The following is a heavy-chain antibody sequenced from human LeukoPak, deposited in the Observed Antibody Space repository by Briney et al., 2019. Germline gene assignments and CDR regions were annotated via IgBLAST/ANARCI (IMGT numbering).Heavy chain of an antibody. CDR3: VGTIASRGSEY. J-gene: IGHJ4*02. V-gene: IGHV3-7*01. CDR1: GFSFSSNW. D-gene: IGHD6-6*01. Sequence: GGSLRLSCAAPGFSFSSNWMGWVRQAPGKGLEWVAHIKRDGSQKYYLDSVKGRFTISRDNAKNSLYLQMNNLRVDDTAMYYCVGTIASRGSEYWGQGALVTVSS. CDR2: IKRDGSQK.